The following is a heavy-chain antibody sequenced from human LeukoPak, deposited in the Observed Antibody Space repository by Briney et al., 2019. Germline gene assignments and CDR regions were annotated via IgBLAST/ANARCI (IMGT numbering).Heavy chain of an antibody. CDR1: GGSISSYY. J-gene: IGHJ5*02. V-gene: IGHV4-4*07. CDR2: IYTSGST. CDR3: ARDSRYYYDSSGYDWFDP. Sequence: SETLSLTCTVSGGSISSYYWSWIRQPAGKGLEWIGRIYTSGSTNYNPSLKSRVTISVDTSKNQFSLKLSSVTAADTAVYYCARDSRYYYDSSGYDWFDPWGQGTLVTVSS. D-gene: IGHD3-22*01.